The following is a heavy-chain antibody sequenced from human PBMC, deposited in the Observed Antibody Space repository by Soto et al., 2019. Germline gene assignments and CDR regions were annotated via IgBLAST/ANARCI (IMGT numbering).Heavy chain of an antibody. D-gene: IGHD6-6*01. CDR2: IYHSGST. CDR1: GGTMSISNW. CDR3: ASIIAALDAYYFDY. Sequence: PSETLYGTGSVSGGTMSISNWWSWVRQPPGKGLEWIGEIYHSGSTNYNPSLKSRVTISVDKSKNQFSLKLSSVTAADTAVYYCASIIAALDAYYFDYWGQGTLVTVSS. J-gene: IGHJ4*02. V-gene: IGHV4-4*02.